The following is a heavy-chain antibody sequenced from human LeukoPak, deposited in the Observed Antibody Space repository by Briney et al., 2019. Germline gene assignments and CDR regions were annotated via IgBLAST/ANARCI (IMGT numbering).Heavy chain of an antibody. CDR2: ITGSGGSP. J-gene: IGHJ4*02. CDR3: ANGGSTSCYETPLWY. V-gene: IGHV3-23*01. D-gene: IGHD6-13*01. Sequence: GGSLRLSCAASGLTFSSYAMSWVRQAPGKGLEWVSAITGSGGSPYYADSVKGRFPISRDNSKNPLYLQMNGLSAEDTAVYYCANGGSTSCYETPLWYWGQGTLVTVSS. CDR1: GLTFSSYA.